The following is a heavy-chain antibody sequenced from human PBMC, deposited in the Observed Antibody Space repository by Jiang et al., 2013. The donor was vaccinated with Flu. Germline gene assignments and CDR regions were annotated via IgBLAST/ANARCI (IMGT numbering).Heavy chain of an antibody. Sequence: EVKKPGSSVKVSCKASGGTFSSYAISWVRQAPGQGLEWMGGIIPIFGTANYAQKFQGRVTITADESTSTAYMELSSLRSEDTAVYYCARPAGAYYYGSGSYFPFDYWGQGTLVTVSS. CDR1: GGTFSSYA. CDR2: IIPIFGTA. V-gene: IGHV1-69*01. D-gene: IGHD3-10*01. J-gene: IGHJ4*02. CDR3: ARPAGAYYYGSGSYFPFDY.